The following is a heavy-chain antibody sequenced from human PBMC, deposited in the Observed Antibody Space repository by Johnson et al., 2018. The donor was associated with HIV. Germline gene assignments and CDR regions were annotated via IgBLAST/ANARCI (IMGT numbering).Heavy chain of an antibody. V-gene: IGHV3-30*02. CDR3: ARVPSRSSWYTAFDI. J-gene: IGHJ3*02. D-gene: IGHD6-13*01. CDR2: IRYDGSNK. Sequence: QVQLVESGGGVVQPGGSLRLSCAASGFTFSSYGMHWVRQAPGKGLEWVAFIRYDGSNKYYADSVKGRFTISRDNSKNTLYLQMNSLRADDTAVYYCARVPSRSSWYTAFDIWGQGTTVTVSS. CDR1: GFTFSSYG.